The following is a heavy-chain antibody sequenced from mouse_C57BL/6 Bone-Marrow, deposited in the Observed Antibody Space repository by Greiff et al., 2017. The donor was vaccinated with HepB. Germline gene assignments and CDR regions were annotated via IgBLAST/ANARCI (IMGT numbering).Heavy chain of an antibody. V-gene: IGHV1-81*01. J-gene: IGHJ2*01. Sequence: VQLQQSGAELARPGASVKLSCKASGYTFTSYGISWLKQRTGQGLEWIGEIYPRSGNTYYNEKFKGKATLTADKSSSTAYMELRSLTSEDSAVYFCARAPYYSNYVDYWGQGTTLTVSS. D-gene: IGHD2-5*01. CDR1: GYTFTSYG. CDR2: IYPRSGNT. CDR3: ARAPYYSNYVDY.